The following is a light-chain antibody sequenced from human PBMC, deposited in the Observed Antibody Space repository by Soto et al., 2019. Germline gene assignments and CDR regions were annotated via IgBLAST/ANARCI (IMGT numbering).Light chain of an antibody. CDR3: QQYSSLPLT. Sequence: EIVLTQSPGTLSLSPGERATLSCRASQSVSSTFLAWYQQKPGQDPKLLMYGISTRATGIPDRFSGSGSGTDFTLTISRLEPEDFAMYYCQQYSSLPLTFGQGSKLDIK. CDR1: QSVSSTF. J-gene: IGKJ2*01. V-gene: IGKV3-20*01. CDR2: GIS.